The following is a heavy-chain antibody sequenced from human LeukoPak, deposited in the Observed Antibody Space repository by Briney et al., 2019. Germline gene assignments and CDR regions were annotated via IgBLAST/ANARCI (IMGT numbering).Heavy chain of an antibody. J-gene: IGHJ4*02. CDR1: GFTFDDYA. D-gene: IGHD3-22*01. CDR3: ATLSSEGFDY. CDR2: ISGDGGST. V-gene: IGHV3-43*02. Sequence: GGSLRLSCAASGFTFDDYAMHWVRQAPGKGLEWVSLISGDGGSTYYADSVKGRFTISRDNSKNSPYLQMNSLRTEDTALYYCATLSSEGFDYWGQGTLVTVSS.